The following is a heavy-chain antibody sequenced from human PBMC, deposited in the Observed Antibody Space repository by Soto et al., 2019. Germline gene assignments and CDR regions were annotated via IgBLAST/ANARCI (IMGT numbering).Heavy chain of an antibody. J-gene: IGHJ5*02. Sequence: SETLSLTCTVSGCSVSSGGYYWSWIRQPPGKGLEWIGYIYYSGSTKYNPSLKSRVTISVDTSKNQFSLKLSSVTAADTAVYYCAREVDYGENWFDPWGQGTLVTVSS. CDR1: GCSVSSGGYY. CDR3: AREVDYGENWFDP. CDR2: IYYSGST. D-gene: IGHD4-17*01. V-gene: IGHV4-61*08.